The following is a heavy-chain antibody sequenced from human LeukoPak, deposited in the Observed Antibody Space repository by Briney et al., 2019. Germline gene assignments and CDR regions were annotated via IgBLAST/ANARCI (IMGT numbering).Heavy chain of an antibody. CDR2: ISYDGSNK. D-gene: IGHD3-22*01. V-gene: IGHV3-33*05. Sequence: GGSLRLSCAASRFTFSGYGMHWVRQAPGKGLEWVAVISYDGSNKYYADSVKGRFTISRDDSKNTLYLQMNSLKTEDTAVYYCTTSLYYYDSSGYPIWGQGTMVTVSS. CDR3: TTSLYYYDSSGYPI. CDR1: RFTFSGYG. J-gene: IGHJ3*02.